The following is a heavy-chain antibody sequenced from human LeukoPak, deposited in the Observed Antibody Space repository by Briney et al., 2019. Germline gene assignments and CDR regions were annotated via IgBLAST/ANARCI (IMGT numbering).Heavy chain of an antibody. J-gene: IGHJ4*02. V-gene: IGHV4-31*03. D-gene: IGHD6-19*01. CDR3: ASAPSGYSSGWWIY. CDR1: GGSISSGGYY. CDR2: IYYSGST. Sequence: PSETLSLTCTVSGGSISSGGYYWSWIRQHPGKGLEWIGYIYYSGSTYYNPSLKSRVTISVDMSKNQFSLKLSSVTAADTAVYYCASAPSGYSSGWWIYWGQGTLVTVSS.